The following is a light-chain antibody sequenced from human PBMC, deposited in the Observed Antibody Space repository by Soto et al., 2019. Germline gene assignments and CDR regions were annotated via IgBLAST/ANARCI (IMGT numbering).Light chain of an antibody. CDR2: GAS. CDR1: QTVSSSY. J-gene: IGKJ5*01. Sequence: EIVLTQSPGTLSLSPGERATLSCRASQTVSSSYLAWYQQKPGRAPRLLIYGASSRATGIPGRFSGSGSGTDFTLTISRLEPEDFAVYYCQQYGSLITFGQGTRLEI. V-gene: IGKV3-20*01. CDR3: QQYGSLIT.